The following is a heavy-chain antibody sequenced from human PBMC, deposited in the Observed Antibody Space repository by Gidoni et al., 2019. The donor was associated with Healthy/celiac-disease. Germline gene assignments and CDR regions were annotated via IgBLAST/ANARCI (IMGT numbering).Heavy chain of an antibody. CDR3: ARGSGAAMAPYYFDY. Sequence: QVQLQESGPGLVKPSQTLSLTCTVSGGSISRGGYYWILIRQHPGKGLEWIGYSYYSGSTYYNPSLKSRVTISVDTSKNQFSLKLSSVTAADTAVYYCARGSGAAMAPYYFDYWGQGTLVTVSS. CDR1: GGSISRGGYY. J-gene: IGHJ4*02. V-gene: IGHV4-31*03. CDR2: SYYSGST. D-gene: IGHD5-18*01.